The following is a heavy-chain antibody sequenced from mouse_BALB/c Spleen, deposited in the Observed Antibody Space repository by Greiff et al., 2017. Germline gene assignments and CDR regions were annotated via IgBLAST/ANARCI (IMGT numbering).Heavy chain of an antibody. CDR1: GDSITSGY. J-gene: IGHJ4*01. V-gene: IGHV3-8*02. CDR2: ISYSGST. D-gene: IGHD2-1*01. CDR3: ARWGDGTTTRGAMDY. Sequence: EVKLVESGPSLVKPSQTLSLTCSVTGDSITSGYWNWIRKFPGNKLEYMGYISYSGSTYYNPSLKSRISITRDTSKNQYYLQLNSVTTEDTATYYCARWGDGTTTRGAMDYWGQGTSVTVSS.